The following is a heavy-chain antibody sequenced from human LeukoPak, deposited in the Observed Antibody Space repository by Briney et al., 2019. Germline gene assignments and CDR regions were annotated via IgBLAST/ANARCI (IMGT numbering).Heavy chain of an antibody. Sequence: GESLKISFKGSGYSFTSYWIGWVRQMPGKGLEWMGIIYPGDSDTRYSPSFQGQVTISADKSISTAYLQWSSLKASDTAMYYCARPHYDFWSGYPYYFDYWGQGTLVTVSS. CDR2: IYPGDSDT. J-gene: IGHJ4*02. D-gene: IGHD3-3*01. V-gene: IGHV5-51*01. CDR1: GYSFTSYW. CDR3: ARPHYDFWSGYPYYFDY.